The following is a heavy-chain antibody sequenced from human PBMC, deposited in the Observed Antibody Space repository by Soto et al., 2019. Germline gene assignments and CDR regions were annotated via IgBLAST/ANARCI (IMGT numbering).Heavy chain of an antibody. CDR2: ISYDGSNK. J-gene: IGHJ6*02. Sequence: QVQLVESGGGVVQPGRSLRLFCAASGFTFSSYGMHWVRQAPGKGLEWVAVISYDGSNKYYADSVKGRFTISRDNSKNTLYLQMNSLRAEDTAVYYCAKDLLDSSSWYSTLLCMDVWGQGTTVTVSS. D-gene: IGHD6-13*01. V-gene: IGHV3-30*18. CDR1: GFTFSSYG. CDR3: AKDLLDSSSWYSTLLCMDV.